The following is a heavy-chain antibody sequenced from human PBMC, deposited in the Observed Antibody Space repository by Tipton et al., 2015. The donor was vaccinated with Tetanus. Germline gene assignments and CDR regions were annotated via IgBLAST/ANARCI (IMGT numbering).Heavy chain of an antibody. CDR3: ARAHCTDGVCNFDF. J-gene: IGHJ4*02. CDR2: IYPGDSDT. D-gene: IGHD2-8*01. V-gene: IGHV5-51*01. Sequence: QLVQSGGEVKKPGESLEISCKGSGYIFNNYWIGWVRQKPGKGLEWMGTIYPGDSDTRYSPSFQGQVTISVDKSINTAYLQWSSLKASDTSMFYCARAHCTDGVCNFDFWGQGALVTVAS. CDR1: GYIFNNYW.